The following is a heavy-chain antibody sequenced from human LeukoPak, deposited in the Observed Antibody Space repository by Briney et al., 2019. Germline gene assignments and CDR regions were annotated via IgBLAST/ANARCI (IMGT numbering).Heavy chain of an antibody. CDR2: IINDGITT. Sequence: GGSLRLSCAASGLTFHNTWMQWIRQAPGGGVVWFSRIINDGITTTYAASVKGRFTISRHNAKKTLYLQMNSLRADDTAVYYCAADGEYAFLVWGQGTMVTVSS. CDR3: AADGEYAFLV. D-gene: IGHD2/OR15-2a*01. J-gene: IGHJ3*01. V-gene: IGHV3-74*01. CDR1: GLTFHNTW.